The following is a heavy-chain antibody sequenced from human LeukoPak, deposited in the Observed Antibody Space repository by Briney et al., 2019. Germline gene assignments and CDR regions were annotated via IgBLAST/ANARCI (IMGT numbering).Heavy chain of an antibody. D-gene: IGHD6-19*01. CDR1: GFTFDDYA. Sequence: GGSLRLSCAASGFTFDDYAMHWVRQAPGKGLEWVSGISWNGGNIGYADSVKGRFIISGGNARNSLYLQMNSLRAEDMALYCCAKGGIAVAGTWFDPWGQGTLVTVSS. V-gene: IGHV3-9*03. CDR3: AKGGIAVAGTWFDP. CDR2: ISWNGGNI. J-gene: IGHJ5*02.